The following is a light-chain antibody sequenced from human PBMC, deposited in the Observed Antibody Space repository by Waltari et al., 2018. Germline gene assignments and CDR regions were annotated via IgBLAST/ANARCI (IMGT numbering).Light chain of an antibody. CDR2: GKN. J-gene: IGLJ1*01. CDR1: NIGAKL. V-gene: IGLV3-19*01. Sequence: SYVLTQPPSVSVAPGQTAKFTCEGNNIGAKLVHWYQQKPGQAPVLVIYGKNNRPSGIPDRFSGSSSGNTASLTITGAQAEDEADYYCNSRDSSGNHQVFGTGTKVTVL. CDR3: NSRDSSGNHQV.